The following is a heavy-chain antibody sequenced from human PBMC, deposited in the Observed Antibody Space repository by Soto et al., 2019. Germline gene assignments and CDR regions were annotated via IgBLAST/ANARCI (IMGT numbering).Heavy chain of an antibody. D-gene: IGHD3-22*01. J-gene: IGHJ3*02. CDR2: IIPIFGTA. V-gene: IGHV1-69*13. CDR1: GGTFSSYA. Sequence: SVKVSCKASGGTFSSYAISWVRQAPGQGLEWMGGIIPIFGTANYAQKFQGRVTITADESTSTAYMELSSLRSEDTAVYYCARDPLRYITVVVPRAFDIWGQGTMVTVSS. CDR3: ARDPLRYITVVVPRAFDI.